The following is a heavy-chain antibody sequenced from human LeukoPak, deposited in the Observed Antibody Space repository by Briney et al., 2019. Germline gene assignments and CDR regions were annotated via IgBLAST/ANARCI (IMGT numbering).Heavy chain of an antibody. CDR2: ISGSGGST. Sequence: GGSLRLSCAASGFTFSSYAMSWVRQAPGKGLEGVSAISGSGGSTYYADSVKGRFTISRDNSKNTLYLQMNSLRAEDTAVYYCAKVSFNWNYVYFDYWGQGTLVTVSS. D-gene: IGHD1-7*01. CDR1: GFTFSSYA. V-gene: IGHV3-23*01. CDR3: AKVSFNWNYVYFDY. J-gene: IGHJ4*02.